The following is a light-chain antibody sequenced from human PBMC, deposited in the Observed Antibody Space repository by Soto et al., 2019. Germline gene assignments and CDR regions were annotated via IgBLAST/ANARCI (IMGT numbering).Light chain of an antibody. V-gene: IGKV3-15*01. CDR3: QQYDNWPLT. CDR2: GVS. J-gene: IGKJ4*02. CDR1: KSISSY. Sequence: EIVMTQSTVTLSASPGERVSLXCRTNKSISSYLAWYQQRGGEARRRLISGVSTMAYGGPDRFSGSGSVADFTRTISSLQSEDFAVCYGQQYDNWPLTFGGGTKVDIK.